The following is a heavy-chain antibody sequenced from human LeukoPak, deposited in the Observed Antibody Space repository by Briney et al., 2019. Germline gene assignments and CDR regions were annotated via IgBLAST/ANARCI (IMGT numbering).Heavy chain of an antibody. Sequence: GASVKVSCMASGYTFTSYDINWVRQATGQGLEWMGWMNPNSGNTGYPQRFQGRVTITRNTSISTAYMELSSLRSEDTAVYYCARFSGSYYGSGAFDIWGQGTIITVSS. V-gene: IGHV1-8*03. CDR3: ARFSGSYYGSGAFDI. D-gene: IGHD1-26*01. CDR2: MNPNSGNT. J-gene: IGHJ3*02. CDR1: GYTFTSYD.